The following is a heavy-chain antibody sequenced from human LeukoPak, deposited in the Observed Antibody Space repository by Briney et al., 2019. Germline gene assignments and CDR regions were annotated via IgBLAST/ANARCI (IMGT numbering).Heavy chain of an antibody. CDR1: GGSFSGYY. CDR2: INHSGST. D-gene: IGHD3-10*01. CDR3: ARLRRSVRGVIIIDY. Sequence: PSETLSPTCAVYGGSFSGYYWSWIRQPPGKGLEWIGEINHSGSTNYNPSLKSRVTISVDTSKNQFSLKLSSVTAADTAVYYCARLRRSVRGVIIIDYWGQGTLVTVSS. J-gene: IGHJ4*02. V-gene: IGHV4-34*01.